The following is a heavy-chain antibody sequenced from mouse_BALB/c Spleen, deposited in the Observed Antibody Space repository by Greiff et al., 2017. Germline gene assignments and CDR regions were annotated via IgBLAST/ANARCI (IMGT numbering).Heavy chain of an antibody. CDR3: ARDGVLLRFFDY. CDR1: GYSITSGYY. CDR2: ISYDGSN. Sequence: EVQLVESGPGLVKPSQSLSLTCSVTGYSITSGYYWNWIRQFPGNKLEWMGYISYDGSNNYNPSLKNRISITRDTSKNQFFLKLNSVTTEDTATYYCARDGVLLRFFDYWGQGTTLTVSS. D-gene: IGHD1-1*01. J-gene: IGHJ2*01. V-gene: IGHV3-6*02.